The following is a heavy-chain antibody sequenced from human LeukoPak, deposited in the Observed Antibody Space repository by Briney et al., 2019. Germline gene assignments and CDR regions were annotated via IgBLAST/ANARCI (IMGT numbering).Heavy chain of an antibody. V-gene: IGHV3-30*02. CDR3: AKDLPYSSSFNWFDP. CDR2: IRNDATNE. CDR1: GFTFSNCG. Sequence: GGSLRLSCAASGFTFSNCGMHWVRQAPGKGLEWVAFIRNDATNEYYADSMKGRFTISRDNSKNTLYLQMTSLRAEDTAVYYCAKDLPYSSSFNWFDPWGQGTLVTVSS. D-gene: IGHD6-13*01. J-gene: IGHJ5*02.